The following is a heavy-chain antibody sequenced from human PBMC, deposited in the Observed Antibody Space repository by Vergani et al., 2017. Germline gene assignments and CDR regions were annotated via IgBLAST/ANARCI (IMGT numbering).Heavy chain of an antibody. CDR1: GFTFSSYA. CDR2: ISGSGGST. J-gene: IGHJ4*02. CDR3: AKGVNYDFWSGYYVY. D-gene: IGHD3-3*01. Sequence: EVQLLESGGGLVQPGGSLRLSCAASGFTFSSYAMSWVRQAPGKGLEWVSAISGSGGSTYYADSVKGRFTISRDNSKNTLYLQMNSLRAEETAVYYCAKGVNYDFWSGYYVYWGQGTLVTVSS. V-gene: IGHV3-23*01.